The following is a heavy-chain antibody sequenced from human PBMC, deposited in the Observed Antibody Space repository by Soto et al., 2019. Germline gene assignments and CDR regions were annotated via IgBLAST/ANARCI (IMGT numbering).Heavy chain of an antibody. CDR2: INAGNGNT. V-gene: IGHV1-3*01. CDR1: GYTFTSYA. CDR3: ARAGSLYSSSPRDYYYYYYMDG. D-gene: IGHD6-6*01. J-gene: IGHJ6*03. Sequence: ASVKVSCKASGYTFTSYAMHWVRQAPGQRLEWMGWINAGNGNTKYSQKFQGRVTITRDTSASTAYMELSSLRSEDTAVYYCARAGSLYSSSPRDYYYYYYMDGWGKGTTVTVSS.